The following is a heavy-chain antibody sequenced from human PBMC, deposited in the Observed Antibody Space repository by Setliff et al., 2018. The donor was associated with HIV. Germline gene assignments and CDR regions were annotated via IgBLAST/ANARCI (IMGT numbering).Heavy chain of an antibody. CDR3: ARRPPYWGFDF. V-gene: IGHV4-38-2*01. CDR1: GYSISSGYY. J-gene: IGHJ4*02. CDR2: IYHNGNT. D-gene: IGHD3-16*01. Sequence: PSETLSLTCGVSGYSISSGYYWGWIRQPPGKGLEWIANIYHNGNTHYNPSVKSRVTISVDTSKNQFSLKLRSVTAADTAVYYCARRPPYWGFDFWGQGTLVTVSS.